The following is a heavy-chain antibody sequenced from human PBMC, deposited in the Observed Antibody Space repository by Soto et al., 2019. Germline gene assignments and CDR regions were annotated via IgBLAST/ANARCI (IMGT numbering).Heavy chain of an antibody. CDR2: IWYDGSNK. CDR3: ARDRYSHSVLGEYAH. V-gene: IGHV3-33*01. CDR1: GFTFSSYG. Sequence: GGALRLSCAASGFTFSSYGMHWVRQAPGKGLEWVAVIWYDGSNKYYADSVKGRFTISRDNSKNTMYLQMTSLRAEDTAVYYCARDRYSHSVLGEYAHWGQGTLVTVSS. J-gene: IGHJ4*02. D-gene: IGHD4-4*01.